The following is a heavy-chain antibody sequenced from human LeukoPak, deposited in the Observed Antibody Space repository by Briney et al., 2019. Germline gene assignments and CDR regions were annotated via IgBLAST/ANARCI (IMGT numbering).Heavy chain of an antibody. CDR2: IYYSGST. D-gene: IGHD3-10*01. J-gene: IGHJ6*04. CDR3: ARGDYYGSGSYYNPGDYYGMDV. V-gene: IGHV4-59*01. CDR1: GVSISSYY. Sequence: SETLSLTCTVSGVSISSYYWSWIRQPPGKGLEWIGYIYYSGSTNYNPSLKSRVTISVDTSKNQFSLKLSSVTAADTAVYYCARGDYYGSGSYYNPGDYYGMDVWGKGTTVTVSS.